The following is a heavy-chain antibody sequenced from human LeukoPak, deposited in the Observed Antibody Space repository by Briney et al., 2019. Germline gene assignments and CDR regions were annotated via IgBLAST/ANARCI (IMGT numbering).Heavy chain of an antibody. V-gene: IGHV3-7*01. D-gene: IGHD2/OR15-2a*01. Sequence: GGCLRLSCAASGFTSSSYWMSWVRQAPGKGREWVANIKQDGSEKYYVDSVKGRFTISRDNAKTSLYLQMNSLRAEDTAVYYCAREWRSMKDAFDIWGQGTMVTVSS. CDR1: GFTSSSYW. CDR3: AREWRSMKDAFDI. CDR2: IKQDGSEK. J-gene: IGHJ3*02.